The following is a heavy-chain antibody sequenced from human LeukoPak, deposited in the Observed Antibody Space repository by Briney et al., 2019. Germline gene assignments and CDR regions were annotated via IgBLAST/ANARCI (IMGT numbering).Heavy chain of an antibody. CDR3: ARAPRIAEAASQLDY. CDR1: GGTFSSYA. D-gene: IGHD6-13*01. CDR2: IIPILGIA. V-gene: IGHV1-69*04. Sequence: SVKVSCKASGGTFSSYAISWVRQAPGQGLEWMGRIIPILGIANYAQKFQGRVTITADKSTSTAYMELSSLRSEDTAVYYCARAPRIAEAASQLDYWGQGTLVTVSS. J-gene: IGHJ4*02.